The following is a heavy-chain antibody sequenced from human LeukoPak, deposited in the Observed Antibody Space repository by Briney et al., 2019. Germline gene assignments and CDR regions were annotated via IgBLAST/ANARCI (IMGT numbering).Heavy chain of an antibody. V-gene: IGHV4-39*01. CDR1: GGSISNRNYY. J-gene: IGHJ4*02. D-gene: IGHD1-26*01. CDR3: ARQRGNYYFPGFDY. CDR2: VYYSGST. Sequence: SETLSLTCTVSGGSISNRNYYWGWIRQPPGKGLERIGTVYYSGSTYYNPSLKSRVAISVDPSKDQFSLRLSSVTAADTAVFYCARQRGNYYFPGFDYWGQGTPVTVSS.